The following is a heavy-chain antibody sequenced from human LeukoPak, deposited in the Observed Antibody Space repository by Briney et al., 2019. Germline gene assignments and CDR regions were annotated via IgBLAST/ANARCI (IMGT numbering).Heavy chain of an antibody. V-gene: IGHV3-74*01. CDR1: GFTFSSHW. CDR3: ARDLTGSQEY. CDR2: INPVASIT. Sequence: KPGGSLRLSCAASGFTFSSHWFHWVRQAPGKGLVWVSRINPVASITNYADSVKGRFTVSRDNAMNTLYLQMNSLRAEDTAVYYCARDLTGSQEYWGQGTLVTVSS. D-gene: IGHD3-9*01. J-gene: IGHJ4*02.